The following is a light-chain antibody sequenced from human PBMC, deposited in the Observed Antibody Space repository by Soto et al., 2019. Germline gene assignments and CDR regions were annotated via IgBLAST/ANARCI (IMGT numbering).Light chain of an antibody. Sequence: EIVLTQSPATLSLSPGERATLSCRASQNVANYLDWYQQKPGQAPRLLIYESSNRATGIAARFSGSGSGTDFTLTISSLEPEDFATYYCQQYNSYSLTFGGGTKVEIK. CDR1: QNVANY. V-gene: IGKV3-11*01. CDR3: QQYNSYSLT. CDR2: ESS. J-gene: IGKJ4*01.